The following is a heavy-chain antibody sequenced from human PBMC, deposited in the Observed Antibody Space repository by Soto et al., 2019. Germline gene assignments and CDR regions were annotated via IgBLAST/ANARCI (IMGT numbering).Heavy chain of an antibody. CDR3: VRDYNDGSGRFDY. D-gene: IGHD3-22*01. V-gene: IGHV3-30-3*01. CDR2: ISYDASAS. CDR1: GITFSAFA. Sequence: QVQLVESGGGVVQPGTSLRLSCAASGITFSAFAMHWRSQSPRKGLEWVARISYDASASSNADSVKGRFTISRDNSRSTLYLQMNSLRPEDTAIYYCVRDYNDGSGRFDYWGQGALVTVSS. J-gene: IGHJ4*02.